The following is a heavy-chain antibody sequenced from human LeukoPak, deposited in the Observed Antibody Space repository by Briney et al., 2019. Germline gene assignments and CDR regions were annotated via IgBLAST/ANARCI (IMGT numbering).Heavy chain of an antibody. Sequence: GGSLRLSCAASRFIFSNHWMTWVRQAPGKGLEWVAMINQDGSDKYYADSVKGRFTISRDNAKNSLYLQMNSLRAEDTTVYYCAREGYSSSWYTVGYWGQGTLVTVSS. CDR2: INQDGSDK. D-gene: IGHD6-13*01. CDR3: AREGYSSSWYTVGY. J-gene: IGHJ4*02. CDR1: RFIFSNHW. V-gene: IGHV3-7*01.